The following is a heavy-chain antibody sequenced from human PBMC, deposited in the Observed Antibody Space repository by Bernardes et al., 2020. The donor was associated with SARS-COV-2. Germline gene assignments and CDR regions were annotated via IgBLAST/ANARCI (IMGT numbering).Heavy chain of an antibody. Sequence: SETLSLTCTVSGGSISSYYWSWIRQPPGKGLEWIGYIYYSGSTNYNPSLKSRVTISVDTSKNQFSLKLSSVTAADTAVYYCASLPGPAYFDYWGQGTLVTVSS. CDR1: GGSISSYY. CDR2: IYYSGST. J-gene: IGHJ4*02. CDR3: ASLPGPAYFDY. V-gene: IGHV4-59*01.